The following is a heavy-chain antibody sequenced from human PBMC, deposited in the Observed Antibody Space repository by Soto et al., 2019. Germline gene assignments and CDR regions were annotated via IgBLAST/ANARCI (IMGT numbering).Heavy chain of an antibody. CDR3: ARAFLYYYDSSGYPDY. D-gene: IGHD3-22*01. V-gene: IGHV1-18*04. CDR2: ISAYNGNT. J-gene: IGHJ4*02. Sequence: QVQLVQSGAEVKKPGASVKVSCKASGYTFTSYGISWVRQAPGQGLEWMGWISAYNGNTNYAQKFQGRVTMTTDTATSTAYMELRSLRSDDTAVYYCARAFLYYYDSSGYPDYWGQGTLVTVSS. CDR1: GYTFTSYG.